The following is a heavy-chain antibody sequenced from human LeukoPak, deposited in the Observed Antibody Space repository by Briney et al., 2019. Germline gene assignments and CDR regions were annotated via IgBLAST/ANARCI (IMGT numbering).Heavy chain of an antibody. CDR2: IHYSGGT. D-gene: IGHD5-12*01. J-gene: IGHJ4*02. Sequence: SQTLSLICPVSGGSISSGGYYWSWIRQHPGKGPEWIGNIHYSGGTYGNPSLKSRATMSVDTSKNQFSLRLTSVTAADTAVYYCARDQGGYGSFDNWGQGTLVTVSS. V-gene: IGHV4-31*03. CDR1: GGSISSGGYY. CDR3: ARDQGGYGSFDN.